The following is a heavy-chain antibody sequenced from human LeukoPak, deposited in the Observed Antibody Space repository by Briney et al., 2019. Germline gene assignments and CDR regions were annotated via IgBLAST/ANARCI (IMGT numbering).Heavy chain of an antibody. J-gene: IGHJ4*02. CDR3: ARDAGYCSGGSCYSGGLDY. V-gene: IGHV3-21*01. D-gene: IGHD2-15*01. CDR1: GFTFSSYS. Sequence: GGSLRLSCAASGFTFSSYSMNWVRQAPGKGLEWVSSISSSSSYIYYADSVKGRFTISRDNAKNSLYLQMNSLRAEDTAVYYCARDAGYCSGGSCYSGGLDYWGQGTLVTVSS. CDR2: ISSSSSYI.